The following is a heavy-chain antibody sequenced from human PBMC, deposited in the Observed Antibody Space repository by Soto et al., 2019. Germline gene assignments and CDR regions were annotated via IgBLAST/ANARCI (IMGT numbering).Heavy chain of an antibody. J-gene: IGHJ4*02. CDR1: GFTFSSYA. V-gene: IGHV3-23*01. CDR3: AKGYCSGGSCYRIFDY. CDR2: ISGSGGST. D-gene: IGHD2-15*01. Sequence: GGSLRLSCAASGFTFSSYAMSWVRQAPGKGLEWVSAISGSGGSTYYADSVKGRFTISRDNSKNTLYLQMNSLRAEDTAVYYCAKGYCSGGSCYRIFDYWGQGTLVTVSS.